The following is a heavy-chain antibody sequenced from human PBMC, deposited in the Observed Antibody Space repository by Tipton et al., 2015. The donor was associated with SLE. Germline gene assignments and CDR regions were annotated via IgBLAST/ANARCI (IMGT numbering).Heavy chain of an antibody. CDR2: IYYSGSI. V-gene: IGHV4-61*08. D-gene: IGHD3-16*01. CDR1: GGSISSGDYY. J-gene: IGHJ3*02. Sequence: LSLTCSVSGGSISSGDYYWSWIRQPPGKGLEWIGYIYYSGSISYNPSLKSRVTISVDTSKNQFSLKLSSVTAADTAVYYCAREWGDAFDIWGQGTMVTVSS. CDR3: AREWGDAFDI.